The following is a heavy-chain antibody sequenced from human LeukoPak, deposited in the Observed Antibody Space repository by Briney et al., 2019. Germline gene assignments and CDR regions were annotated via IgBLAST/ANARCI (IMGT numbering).Heavy chain of an antibody. J-gene: IGHJ4*02. CDR3: AKTAYYDSSGRSIKDFDY. CDR2: ISGSGGST. Sequence: GGSLRLSCAASGFTFSSYGMSWVRQAPGKGLEWVSAISGSGGSTYYADSVKGRFTISRDNSKNTLYLQMNSLRAEDTAVYYCAKTAYYDSSGRSIKDFDYWGQGTLVTVSS. CDR1: GFTFSSYG. D-gene: IGHD3-22*01. V-gene: IGHV3-23*01.